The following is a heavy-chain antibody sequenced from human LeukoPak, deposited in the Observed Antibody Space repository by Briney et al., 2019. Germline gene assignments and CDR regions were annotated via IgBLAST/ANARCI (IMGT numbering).Heavy chain of an antibody. CDR1: GYTFTGYY. J-gene: IGHJ3*02. V-gene: IGHV1-2*02. D-gene: IGHD3-22*01. CDR3: ASTITMIVVVPTDAFDI. CDR2: INPNSGGT. Sequence: VSVKVSCKASGYTFTGYYMHWVRQAPGQGLEWMGWINPNSGGTNYAQKFQGRVTMTRDTSISTAYMELSRLRSDDTAVYYCASTITMIVVVPTDAFDIWGQGTMVTVSS.